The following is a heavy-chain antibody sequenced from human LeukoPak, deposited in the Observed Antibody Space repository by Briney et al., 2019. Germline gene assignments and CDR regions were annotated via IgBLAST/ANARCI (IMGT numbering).Heavy chain of an antibody. V-gene: IGHV1-2*02. CDR2: IDLKTGDI. J-gene: IGHJ4*02. Sequence: GASVKVSRKASGYTFIDYWIHWVRQAPGQGLEWMGRIDLKTGDITSAQKFQGRVTMTRDTSISTTYMDLSGLGTDDTAVYYCARDSPHQRFDYWGQGTLVTVSS. CDR1: GYTFIDYW. CDR3: ARDSPHQRFDY.